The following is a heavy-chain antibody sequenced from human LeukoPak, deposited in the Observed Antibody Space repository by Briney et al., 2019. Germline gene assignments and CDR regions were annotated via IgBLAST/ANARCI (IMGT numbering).Heavy chain of an antibody. V-gene: IGHV4-38-2*01. CDR3: ARAGWIITSGIDY. CDR1: GYSISRGYY. D-gene: IGHD1-20*01. CDR2: IYHIGST. Sequence: SETLSLTCGVSGYSISRGYYWAWIRQPPGKGLEWIGTIYHIGSTYYNPSLESRVTISVDTSKNVFSLNLNSVTAADTAVYYCARAGWIITSGIDYWGQGALVTVSS. J-gene: IGHJ4*02.